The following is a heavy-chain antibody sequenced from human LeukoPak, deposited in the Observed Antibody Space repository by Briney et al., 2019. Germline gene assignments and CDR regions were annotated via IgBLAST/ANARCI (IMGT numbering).Heavy chain of an antibody. CDR3: AREITVVRGVRAFDY. J-gene: IGHJ4*02. D-gene: IGHD3-10*01. Sequence: PSETLSLTCTVSGGSISSYYWSWIRQPPGKGLEWIGYIYYSGSTNYNPSLKSRVTISVDTSKNQFSLKLSSVTAADTGVYYCAREITVVRGVRAFDYWGQGTLVTVSS. CDR1: GGSISSYY. V-gene: IGHV4-59*01. CDR2: IYYSGST.